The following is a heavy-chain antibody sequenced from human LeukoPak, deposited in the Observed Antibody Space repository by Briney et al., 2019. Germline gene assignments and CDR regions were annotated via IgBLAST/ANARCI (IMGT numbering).Heavy chain of an antibody. CDR1: GGSISSYY. Sequence: SETLSLTCTVSGGSISSYYWSWIRQPPGKGLEWIGYIYYSGSTNYNPSLKSRVTISVDTSKNQFSLKLSSVTAADAAVYYCARGFIGYCSGGSCLHFDYWGQGTLVTVSS. J-gene: IGHJ4*02. CDR2: IYYSGST. V-gene: IGHV4-59*01. D-gene: IGHD2-15*01. CDR3: ARGFIGYCSGGSCLHFDY.